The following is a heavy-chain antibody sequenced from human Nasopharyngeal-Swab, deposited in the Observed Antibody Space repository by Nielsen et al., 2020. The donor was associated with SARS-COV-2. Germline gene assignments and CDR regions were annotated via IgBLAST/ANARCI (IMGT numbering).Heavy chain of an antibody. CDR3: ARELLRFLEWLLPSDAFDI. V-gene: IGHV3-48*01. J-gene: IGHJ3*02. CDR2: ISSSSSTI. CDR1: GFTFSSYS. D-gene: IGHD3-3*01. Sequence: GESLKISCAASGFTFSSYSMNWVRQAPGKGLEWVSYISSSSSTIYYADSVKGRFTISRDNAKNSLYLQMNSLRAEDTAVYYCARELLRFLEWLLPSDAFDIWGQGTMVTVSS.